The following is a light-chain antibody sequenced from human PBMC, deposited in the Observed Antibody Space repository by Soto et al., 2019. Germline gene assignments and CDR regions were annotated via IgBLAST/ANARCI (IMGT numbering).Light chain of an antibody. V-gene: IGKV3-15*01. CDR2: GAS. J-gene: IGKJ2*01. Sequence: EIVMTQSPATLSLSPGERATLSCRARQSITSNLAWYQQKPGRAPRLLIYGASTRATGIPARFSGSGSGTEFTLTISNLQSEDFALYYCQHYFKWPYTFGQGTKLEIQ. CDR1: QSITSN. CDR3: QHYFKWPYT.